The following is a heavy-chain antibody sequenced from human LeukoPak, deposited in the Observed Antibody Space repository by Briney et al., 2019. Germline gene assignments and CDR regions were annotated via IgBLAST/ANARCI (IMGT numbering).Heavy chain of an antibody. CDR2: IRSEEYGGTP. D-gene: IGHD6-19*01. CDR1: GFTFGDYA. J-gene: IGHJ4*02. CDR3: TRALSGWTGYSDF. V-gene: IGHV3-49*04. Sequence: GGSLRLSCRGSGFTFGDYAVTWVRQAPGKGLQWVGFIRSEEYGGTPDYATSVEGRFTISRENSESIAYLQMNSLRTEDTAVYYCTRALSGWTGYSDFWGQGTLVTVSS.